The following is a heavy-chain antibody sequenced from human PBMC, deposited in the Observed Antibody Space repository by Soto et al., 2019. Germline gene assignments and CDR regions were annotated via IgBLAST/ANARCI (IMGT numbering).Heavy chain of an antibody. CDR1: GFTFSSYG. J-gene: IGHJ1*01. CDR2: IWYDGSNE. Sequence: QVQLVESGGGVVQPGRSLRLSCAASGFTFSSYGMHWVRQAPGKGLEWLAVIWYDGSNEYYADSVKGRFTISRDNSKNTLYLQMNSLRAEDTAVYYCARAFHAAPDLEYSQHWGQGTLVTVSS. CDR3: ARAFHAAPDLEYSQH. D-gene: IGHD6-13*01. V-gene: IGHV3-33*01.